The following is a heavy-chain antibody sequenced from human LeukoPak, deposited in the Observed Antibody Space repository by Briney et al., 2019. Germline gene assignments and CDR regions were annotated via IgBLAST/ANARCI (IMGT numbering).Heavy chain of an antibody. Sequence: ASVTLSCKVSGYTLTELSMHWVRQAPGKGHEWMGGFDNEDGETIYAQKFQGRVTMTEDTSTDTAYMELRSLRSEDTAVYYCATGNYYDTSRYYQVYFDYWGQGTLVTVSS. D-gene: IGHD3-22*01. CDR2: FDNEDGET. CDR1: GYTLTELS. J-gene: IGHJ4*02. CDR3: ATGNYYDTSRYYQVYFDY. V-gene: IGHV1-24*01.